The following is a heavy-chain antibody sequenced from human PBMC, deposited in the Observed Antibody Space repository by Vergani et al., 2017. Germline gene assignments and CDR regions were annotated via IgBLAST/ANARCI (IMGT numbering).Heavy chain of an antibody. CDR2: IDRNYGVK. D-gene: IGHD3-16*01. CDR1: GFTFQACA. Sequence: VEAGGDLVQPGGSLRLSCTASGFTFQACAFHWVRQVSGRGLEWVSGIDRNYGVKNGNSFEGRFSITRDNAKKAVFLQMNNLRHEDTALYFCVKDNDYDADGPFDLWCRDTLVTISS. V-gene: IGHV3-9*01. J-gene: IGHJ2*01. CDR3: VKDNDYDADGPFDL.